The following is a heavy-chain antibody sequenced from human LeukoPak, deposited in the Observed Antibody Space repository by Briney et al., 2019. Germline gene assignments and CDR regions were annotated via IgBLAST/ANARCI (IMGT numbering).Heavy chain of an antibody. Sequence: GASVKVSCKASGGTFSSYAISWVRQAPGQGLEWMGGIIPIFGTANYAQKFQGRVTITADESTSTAYMELSSLRSEDTAVYYCAKEGSALWFGELSYYFDYWGQGTLVTVSS. CDR2: IIPIFGTA. CDR1: GGTFSSYA. D-gene: IGHD3-10*01. J-gene: IGHJ4*02. CDR3: AKEGSALWFGELSYYFDY. V-gene: IGHV1-69*13.